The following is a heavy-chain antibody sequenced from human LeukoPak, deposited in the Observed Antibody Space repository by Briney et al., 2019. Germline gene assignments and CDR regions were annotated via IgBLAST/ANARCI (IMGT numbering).Heavy chain of an antibody. Sequence: GGSLRLSCAASGFTFSSYAMSWVRQAPGKGLEWVSAISGSGGSTYYADSVKGWFTISRDNSKNTLYLQMNSLRAEDTAVYYCAKDSYASSDFWSGYYIPTLDYWGQGTLVTVSS. V-gene: IGHV3-23*01. CDR2: ISGSGGST. CDR3: AKDSYASSDFWSGYYIPTLDY. J-gene: IGHJ4*02. CDR1: GFTFSSYA. D-gene: IGHD3-3*01.